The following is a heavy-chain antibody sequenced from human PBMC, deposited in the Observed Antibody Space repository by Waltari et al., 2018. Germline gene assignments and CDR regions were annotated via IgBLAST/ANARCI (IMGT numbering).Heavy chain of an antibody. V-gene: IGHV1-18*01. CDR3: ARLYDSSAYYNTYLDP. D-gene: IGHD3-22*01. CDR2: IRGYNGDK. J-gene: IGHJ5*02. CDR1: GYTFSNYG. Sequence: QVQLVQSGAEVRKPGASVKVSCKASGYTFSNYGIAWVRQAPGQGREWMGWIRGYNGDKKYARELEGRLTVTTNTSTNTAHMELRSLRSDDTAVYYCARLYDSSAYYNTYLDPWGQGALVTVSS.